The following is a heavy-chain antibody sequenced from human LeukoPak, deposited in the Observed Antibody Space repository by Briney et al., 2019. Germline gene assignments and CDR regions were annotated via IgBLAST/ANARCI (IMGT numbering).Heavy chain of an antibody. Sequence: PGWSLRLSCAASGFTFSTYGMHWVRQAPGKGLEWVALISYDGSNKYYADSVKGRFTISRDNSKNTLYLQMNSLRAEDTAVYYCARDGGELTAQNYYYYGMDVWGQGTTVTVSS. CDR2: ISYDGSNK. V-gene: IGHV3-30*03. CDR1: GFTFSTYG. D-gene: IGHD1-26*01. J-gene: IGHJ6*02. CDR3: ARDGGELTAQNYYYYGMDV.